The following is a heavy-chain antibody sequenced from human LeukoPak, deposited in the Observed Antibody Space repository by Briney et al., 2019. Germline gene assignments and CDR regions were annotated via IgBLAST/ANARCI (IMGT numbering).Heavy chain of an antibody. D-gene: IGHD2-2*01. J-gene: IGHJ4*02. CDR2: ISSSSSTI. CDR3: ARGGFKVVPAANPDY. CDR1: GFTFSSYS. V-gene: IGHV3-48*02. Sequence: GGSLRLSCAASGFTFSSYSMNWVRQAPGKGLEWVSYISSSSSTIYYADSVKGRFTISRDNAKNSLYLQMNSLRDEDTAVYYCARGGFKVVPAANPDYWGQGTLVTVSS.